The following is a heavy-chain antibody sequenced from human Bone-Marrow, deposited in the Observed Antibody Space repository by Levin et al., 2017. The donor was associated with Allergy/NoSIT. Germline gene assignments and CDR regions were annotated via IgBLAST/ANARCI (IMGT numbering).Heavy chain of an antibody. CDR1: GGSISNYY. CDR3: ARHRYFFGSGSYFHGLDV. Sequence: SETLSLTCNVSGGSISNYYWSWMRQPPGKGLEWIGFFHNSGSDYNPSLKSRVTISVDTSNNQLSLNLKSVTAADTAVYYCARHRYFFGSGSYFHGLDVWGQGTTVSVSS. V-gene: IGHV4-59*08. CDR2: FHNSGS. J-gene: IGHJ6*02. D-gene: IGHD3-10*01.